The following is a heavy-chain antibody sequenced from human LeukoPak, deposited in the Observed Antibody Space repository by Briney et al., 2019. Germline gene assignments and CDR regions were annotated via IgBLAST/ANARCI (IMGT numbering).Heavy chain of an antibody. D-gene: IGHD2-15*01. V-gene: IGHV3-48*04. CDR2: ISNSGSTI. CDR3: AREGYGEGLSGY. CDR1: GFTFSSYA. Sequence: PWGTLRLSCAASGFTFSSYAMSWVRQAPGKGLEWVSYISNSGSTIYHAALVKGRFTISRDNDKNSLYLQMNGLRAETTAVYYCAREGYGEGLSGYWGQGTLVSVSS. J-gene: IGHJ4*02.